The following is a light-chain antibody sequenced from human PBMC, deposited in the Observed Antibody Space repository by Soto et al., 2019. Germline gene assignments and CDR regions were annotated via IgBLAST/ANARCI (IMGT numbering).Light chain of an antibody. CDR1: QSISDT. Sequence: IVLTQSPGTLSLSPGGRATLSCRASQSISDTLAWYQQKPGRAPRLLIYGASTRAPVFPARFSGSGSGTDFPLTTISMQSEDFVVYYCHQYDNWSWTFGQGTKVDI. J-gene: IGKJ1*01. V-gene: IGKV3-15*01. CDR2: GAS. CDR3: HQYDNWSWT.